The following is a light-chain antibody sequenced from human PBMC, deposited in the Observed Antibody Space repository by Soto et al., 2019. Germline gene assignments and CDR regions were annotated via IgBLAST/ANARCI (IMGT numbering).Light chain of an antibody. CDR1: SSDVGGYNY. CDR3: SSYTTIGTWV. J-gene: IGLJ3*02. V-gene: IGLV2-14*01. Sequence: QSALTQPASVSGSPGQSITISCTGTSSDVGGYNYVSWYQQHPGKAPKLMIYEVNNRPSGVSDRFSGSKSGNTASLTISGLQAEDEADYHCSSYTTIGTWVFGGGTKLTVL. CDR2: EVN.